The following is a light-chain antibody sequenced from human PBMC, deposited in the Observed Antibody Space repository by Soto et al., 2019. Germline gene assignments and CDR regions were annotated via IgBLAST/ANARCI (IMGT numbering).Light chain of an antibody. CDR3: QQYYNTPYT. CDR2: WAS. CDR1: RTLFYPSNNKTY. J-gene: IGKJ2*01. V-gene: IGKV4-1*01. Sequence: DIVMTQSPDSLAVSLGERATINCKSNRTLFYPSNNKTYLAWYLQKAGQPPKLLIYWASMRESGVPDRFSGSGSGTDFTLTISSLQSEDVAIFYCQQYYNTPYTFGQGTKVDIK.